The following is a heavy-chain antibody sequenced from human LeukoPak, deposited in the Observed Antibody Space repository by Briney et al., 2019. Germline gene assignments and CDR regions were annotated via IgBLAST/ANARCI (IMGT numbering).Heavy chain of an antibody. CDR3: AKGLKGLKFDY. CDR2: ISWNSGSI. Sequence: GRSLRLSCAASGFTFDDYAMHWVRQAPGKGLEWVSGISWNSGSIGYADSVKGRFTISRDNAKNSLYLQMNSLRAEDTDLYYCAKGLKGLKFDYWGQGTLVTVSS. J-gene: IGHJ4*02. V-gene: IGHV3-9*01. CDR1: GFTFDDYA. D-gene: IGHD6-19*01.